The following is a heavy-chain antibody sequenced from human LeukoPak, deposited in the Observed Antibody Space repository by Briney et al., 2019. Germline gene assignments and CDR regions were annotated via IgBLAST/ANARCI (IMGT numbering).Heavy chain of an antibody. CDR3: ARGVRIAVAGNIDY. J-gene: IGHJ4*02. CDR2: ISYDGSNK. D-gene: IGHD6-19*01. V-gene: IGHV3-30*04. CDR1: GFTFRSYT. Sequence: GGSLRLSCAASGFTFRSYTMHWVRQAPGKGLEWEAAISYDGSNKKYADSVKGRFTISRDNSKNTLYLQMNSLRAEDTAVYYCARGVRIAVAGNIDYWGQGTLVTVSS.